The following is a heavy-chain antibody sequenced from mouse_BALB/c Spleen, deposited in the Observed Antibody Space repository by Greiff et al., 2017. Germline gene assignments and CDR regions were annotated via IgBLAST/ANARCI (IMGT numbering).Heavy chain of an antibody. CDR3: ARSWYYAMDY. CDR1: GFNIKDTY. Sequence: EVQLVESGAELVKPGASVKLSCTASGFNIKDTYMHWVKQRPEQGLEWIGRIDPANGNTKYDPKFQGKATITADTSSNTAYLQLSSLTSEDTAVYYCARSWYYAMDYWGQGTSVTVSS. J-gene: IGHJ4*01. V-gene: IGHV14-3*02. CDR2: IDPANGNT.